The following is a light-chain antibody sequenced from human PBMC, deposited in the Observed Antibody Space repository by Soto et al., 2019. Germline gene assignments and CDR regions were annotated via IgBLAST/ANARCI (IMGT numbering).Light chain of an antibody. CDR1: QGISNY. Sequence: EIQMTQSPSSLSASVGDRVTITCRASQGISNYLAWYQQKQGKVHKLLIYGASTLKSGVPTPLSGSGSGTDFTLIINSLQPEDVATYYCQKYDSAPWTFGQGTKVEIK. J-gene: IGKJ1*01. CDR3: QKYDSAPWT. V-gene: IGKV1-27*01. CDR2: GAS.